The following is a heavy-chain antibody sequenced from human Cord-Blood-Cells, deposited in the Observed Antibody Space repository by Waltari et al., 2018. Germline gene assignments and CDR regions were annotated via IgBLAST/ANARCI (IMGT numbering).Heavy chain of an antibody. CDR3: ARGRFEYYDFWSGYFSFQH. CDR2: INHSGST. Sequence: QVQLQQWGAGLLKPSETLSLTCAVYGGSFSGYYWSWIRQPPGKGLGWIGEINHSGSTNYNPSLKSRVTISVDTSKNQFSLELSSVTAADTAVYYCARGRFEYYDFWSGYFSFQHWGQGTLVTVSS. J-gene: IGHJ1*01. CDR1: GGSFSGYY. D-gene: IGHD3-3*01. V-gene: IGHV4-34*01.